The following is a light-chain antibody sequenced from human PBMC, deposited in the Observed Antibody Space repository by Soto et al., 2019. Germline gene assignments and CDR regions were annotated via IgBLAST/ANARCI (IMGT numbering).Light chain of an antibody. Sequence: QSALTQPASVSGSPGQSITISCTGTSSDVGSYNLVSWYQQHPGKAPKLMIYEGSKRPSGVSNRFSGSKSGNTASLTISGLQAEDEADYYCCSYAGRVFGGGTHPTVL. CDR1: SSDVGSYNL. V-gene: IGLV2-23*01. CDR2: EGS. CDR3: CSYAGRV. J-gene: IGLJ2*01.